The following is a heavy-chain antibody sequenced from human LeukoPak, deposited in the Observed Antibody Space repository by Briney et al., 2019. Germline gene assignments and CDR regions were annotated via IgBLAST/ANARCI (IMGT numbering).Heavy chain of an antibody. Sequence: ASVKVSCKASGYTFTGYYMHWVRQAPGQGLEWMGWINPNSGGTNYAQKFQGWVTMTRDTSISTAYMELSRLRSDDTAVYYCARIPTYYYDSSGYYSSWGQGTLVTVSS. CDR2: INPNSGGT. CDR3: ARIPTYYYDSSGYYSS. V-gene: IGHV1-2*04. CDR1: GYTFTGYY. J-gene: IGHJ5*02. D-gene: IGHD3-22*01.